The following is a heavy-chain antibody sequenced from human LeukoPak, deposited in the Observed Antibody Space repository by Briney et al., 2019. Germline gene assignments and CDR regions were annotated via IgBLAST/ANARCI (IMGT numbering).Heavy chain of an antibody. J-gene: IGHJ4*02. CDR1: GFSFSSYA. V-gene: IGHV3-23*01. Sequence: GGSLRLSCAASGFSFSSYAMTWARQAPVKGPEWVSAISGDGTRTYYADSVRGRFTISRDNSKNRLYLQMSSLRAEDTAVYYCVKLSSGSGSKFGFDSWGQGTLVTVSS. D-gene: IGHD6-19*01. CDR2: ISGDGTRT. CDR3: VKLSSGSGSKFGFDS.